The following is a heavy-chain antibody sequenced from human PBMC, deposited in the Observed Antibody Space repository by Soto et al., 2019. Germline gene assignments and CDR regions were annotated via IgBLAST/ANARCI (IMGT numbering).Heavy chain of an antibody. CDR3: ARDLATGTKYVFDI. CDR2: IFYDGSKK. J-gene: IGHJ3*02. D-gene: IGHD1-1*01. Sequence: QVHLVESGGGVVQPGRSLRLSCAASGFTFSGFGMHWVRQAPGKGLEWVAVIFYDGSKKYYPDSVKGRFTISRDNSKNTLYLQMISLSAEDTTVYYCARDLATGTKYVFDIWGQGTMVTVSS. CDR1: GFTFSGFG. V-gene: IGHV3-33*01.